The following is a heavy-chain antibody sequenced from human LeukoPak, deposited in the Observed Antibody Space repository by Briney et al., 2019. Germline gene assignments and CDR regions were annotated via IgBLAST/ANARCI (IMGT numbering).Heavy chain of an antibody. D-gene: IGHD2-2*01. V-gene: IGHV3-23*01. CDR1: GFSFFYTG. CDR3: AKDQVVPFDY. J-gene: IGHJ4*02. Sequence: GGSLRLSCAVSGFSFFYTGMGWVRQAPGKGLEWVAAIGGGASDTKYADSVKGRFTISRDISKNTLYLQMNSLRAEDTAVYFCAKDQVVPFDYWGQGTLVTVSS. CDR2: IGGGASDT.